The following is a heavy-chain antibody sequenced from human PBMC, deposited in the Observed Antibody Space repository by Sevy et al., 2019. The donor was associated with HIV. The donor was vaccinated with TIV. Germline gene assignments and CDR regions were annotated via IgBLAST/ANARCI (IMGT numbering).Heavy chain of an antibody. CDR1: GFTFSSDW. Sequence: GGSLRLSCAASGFTFSSDWMSWVRQAPGKGLEWVANIKQDGSEKYYVDSVKGRFTISRDNAKNSLYLQMNSLRAEDTAVYYCARDWQGYYYYYGMDVWGQGTTVTVSS. V-gene: IGHV3-7*01. CDR2: IKQDGSEK. CDR3: ARDWQGYYYYYGMDV. J-gene: IGHJ6*02.